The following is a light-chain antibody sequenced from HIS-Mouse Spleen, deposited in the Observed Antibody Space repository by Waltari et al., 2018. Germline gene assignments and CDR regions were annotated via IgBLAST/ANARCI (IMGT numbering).Light chain of an antibody. CDR2: CAS. CDR1: QSVGSSY. V-gene: IGKV3-20*01. Sequence: EIVLTQSPGTLSLSPGERATLSCRPSQSVGSSYLAWYQRKPGQAPRLLIYCASSRATGIPDRFSGSGSGTDFTLTISRLEPEDFAVYYCQQYGSPPLTFGGGTKVEIK. CDR3: QQYGSPPLT. J-gene: IGKJ4*01.